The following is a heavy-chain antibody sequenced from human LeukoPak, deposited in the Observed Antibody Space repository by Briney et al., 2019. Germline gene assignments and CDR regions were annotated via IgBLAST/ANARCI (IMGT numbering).Heavy chain of an antibody. D-gene: IGHD2-21*02. V-gene: IGHV3-66*01. CDR2: IYSGGST. Sequence: PGGSLRLSCAASGFTVSNNYMSWVRQAPGRGLEWVSVIYSGGSTDYADSVKGRFTISRDNSKNALYLQMNSLGAEDTAVYYCAREGYCGGDCFLYWGQGTLVTVSS. CDR3: AREGYCGGDCFLY. CDR1: GFTVSNNY. J-gene: IGHJ4*02.